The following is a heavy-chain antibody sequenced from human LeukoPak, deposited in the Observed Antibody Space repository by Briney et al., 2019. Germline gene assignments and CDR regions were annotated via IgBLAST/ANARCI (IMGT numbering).Heavy chain of an antibody. D-gene: IGHD2-15*01. CDR1: GFTFSDYY. CDR2: ISSSSSYT. J-gene: IGHJ6*02. V-gene: IGHV3-11*06. CDR3: ARDMVVAARGGMDV. Sequence: AGGSLGLSCAASGFTFSDYYMSWIRQAPGKGLEWVSYISSSSSYTNYADSVKGRFTISRDNAKNSLYLQMNSLRAEDTAVYYCARDMVVAARGGMDVWGQGTTVTVSS.